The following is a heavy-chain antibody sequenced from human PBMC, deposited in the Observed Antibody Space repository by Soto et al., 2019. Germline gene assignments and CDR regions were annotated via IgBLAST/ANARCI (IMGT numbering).Heavy chain of an antibody. CDR2: IYWDDDE. V-gene: IGHV2-5*02. J-gene: IGHJ4*02. Sequence: QIALKESGPTLVKPTQTLTLTCSFSGFSLTTAGVGVGWVRQPPGEALEWLALIYWDDDERYSPSLKTRLTINKDPSKNQVVLTMTNMAPVDTATYYCAHSRNLSTEDAQVGDCDYWGQGTLFTVSS. D-gene: IGHD2-2*01. CDR3: AHSRNLSTEDAQVGDCDY. CDR1: GFSLTTAGVG.